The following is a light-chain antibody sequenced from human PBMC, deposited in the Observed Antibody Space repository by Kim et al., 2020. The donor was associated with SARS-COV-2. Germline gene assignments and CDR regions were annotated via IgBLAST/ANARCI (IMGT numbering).Light chain of an antibody. Sequence: GQRVTNSCSGGTSNIGYYSVAWYQHVPGTAPRVLVFDNDKRPSGIPDRFAGSKSGTSATLDITGLQTGDEADYYCASWDRSRNVGLFGGGTKVTVL. CDR2: DND. CDR1: TSNIGYYS. J-gene: IGLJ3*02. V-gene: IGLV1-51*01. CDR3: ASWDRSRNVGL.